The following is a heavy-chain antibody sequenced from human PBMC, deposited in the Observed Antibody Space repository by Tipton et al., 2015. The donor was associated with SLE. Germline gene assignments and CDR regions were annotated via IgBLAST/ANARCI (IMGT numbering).Heavy chain of an antibody. D-gene: IGHD1-20*01. CDR3: ARHITGNRAFDI. V-gene: IGHV4-34*01. J-gene: IGHJ3*02. Sequence: TLSLTCNVSDDSITSYYWSWIRQSPGKGLEWIGEIYQSGSTNYSPSLESRISISVDTSKKQVSLKLRSVTAADTAVYYCARHITGNRAFDIWGQGTMVTVSS. CDR1: DDSITSYY. CDR2: IYQSGST.